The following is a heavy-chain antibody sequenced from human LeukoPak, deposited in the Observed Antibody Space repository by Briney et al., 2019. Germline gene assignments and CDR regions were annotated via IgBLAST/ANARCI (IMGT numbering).Heavy chain of an antibody. D-gene: IGHD6-13*01. J-gene: IGHJ4*02. CDR2: INHSGST. Sequence: PSETLSLTCAVYGGSFSGYYWRWIRQPPGKGLEWIGEINHSGSTNYNPSLRSRVTISVDTSKNQFSLTAADTAVYYCARGIGIAAAGHFDYWGQGTLVTVSS. V-gene: IGHV4-34*01. CDR1: GGSFSGYY. CDR3: ARGIGIAAAGHFDY.